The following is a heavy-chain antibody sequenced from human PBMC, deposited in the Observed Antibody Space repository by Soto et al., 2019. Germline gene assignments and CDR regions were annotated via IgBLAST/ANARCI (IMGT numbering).Heavy chain of an antibody. CDR2: ISGSGGST. V-gene: IGHV3-23*01. J-gene: IGHJ4*02. D-gene: IGHD3-22*01. CDR3: AKSQGNYDSSGYYFEY. Sequence: PGGSLRLSCAASGFTFSSYAMSWVRQAPGKGLEWVSAISGSGGSTYYADSVKGRFTISRDNSKNTLYLQMNSLRAEDTAVYYCAKSQGNYDSSGYYFEYWGQGTLVTLSS. CDR1: GFTFSSYA.